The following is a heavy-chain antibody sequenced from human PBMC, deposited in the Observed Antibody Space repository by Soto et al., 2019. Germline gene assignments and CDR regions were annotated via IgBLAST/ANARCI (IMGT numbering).Heavy chain of an antibody. Sequence: PSETLSLTCTVSGASISSHCWSWIRQPPGKGLEWIGYIYYSGSTNYNPSLKSRVTISVDTSKNQFSLKLTSVTAADTALYYCARDRGYSYDYWGQGTLVTVSS. V-gene: IGHV4-59*11. CDR2: IYYSGST. CDR1: GASISSHC. J-gene: IGHJ4*02. D-gene: IGHD5-18*01. CDR3: ARDRGYSYDY.